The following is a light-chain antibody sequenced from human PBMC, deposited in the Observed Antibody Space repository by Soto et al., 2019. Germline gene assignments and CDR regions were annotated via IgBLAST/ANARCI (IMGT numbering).Light chain of an antibody. Sequence: EVVMTQSPATLSVSPGERAPFPCRPSKGVIATLAGFQQKPGKPPSLLIHGASNRATGIPARFSGSGFGTEFILTISSLQSEDFAVYYCQQYNTWLWTFGQGTKVEI. J-gene: IGKJ1*01. CDR3: QQYNTWLWT. V-gene: IGKV3-15*01. CDR1: KGVIAT. CDR2: GAS.